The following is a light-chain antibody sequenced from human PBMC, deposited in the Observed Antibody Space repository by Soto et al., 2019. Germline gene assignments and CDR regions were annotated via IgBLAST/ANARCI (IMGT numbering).Light chain of an antibody. CDR3: QQYKNWPLIT. CDR2: GAS. CDR1: QSVKSN. Sequence: EIVMTQSPATLSVSPGERATLSCRASQSVKSNLAWYQQKPGQAPRLLISGASTRATGIPARFSGSGSGTEFTLTISSLQSEDFAVYYCQQYKNWPLITFGQGTRLEIK. J-gene: IGKJ5*01. V-gene: IGKV3-15*01.